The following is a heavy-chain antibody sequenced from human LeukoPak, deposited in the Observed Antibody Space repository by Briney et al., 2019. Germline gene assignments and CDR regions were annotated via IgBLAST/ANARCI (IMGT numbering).Heavy chain of an antibody. CDR2: IYPGDYNT. Sequence: GASLKISCKGFGYRFTTYWIGWVRQLPGKGLEWMGIIYPGDYNTRYSPSFQGQVTIPADKSVSTVYLQWSSLKASDTAMYYCARDSGRGYYQYYFDYWGRGTLVTVSS. V-gene: IGHV5-51*01. J-gene: IGHJ4*02. CDR3: ARDSGRGYYQYYFDY. D-gene: IGHD3-22*01. CDR1: GYRFTTYW.